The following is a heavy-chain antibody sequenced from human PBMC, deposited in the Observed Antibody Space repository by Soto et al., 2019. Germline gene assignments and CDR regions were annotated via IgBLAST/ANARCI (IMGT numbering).Heavy chain of an antibody. D-gene: IGHD2-15*01. Sequence: ASLKVSCKASDYTFTLYAIHCVPKDSGQRSEWRGWINAGNGNTKYSHKFQGRGTITRDTSASKADMELSSLRSENEAVYYCTRDQCVGTIFDYWGQGTLVTVPS. J-gene: IGHJ4*02. CDR2: INAGNGNT. V-gene: IGHV1-3*01. CDR1: DYTFTLYA. CDR3: TRDQCVGTIFDY.